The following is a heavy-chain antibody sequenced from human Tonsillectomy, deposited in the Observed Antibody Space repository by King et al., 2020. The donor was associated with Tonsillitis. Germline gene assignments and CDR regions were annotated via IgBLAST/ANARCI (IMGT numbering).Heavy chain of an antibody. V-gene: IGHV3-30*03. CDR3: ARGLRYFDWLLEDY. CDR2: ISYDGDNK. J-gene: IGHJ4*02. D-gene: IGHD3-9*01. Sequence: QLVQSGGGVVQPGRSLRLSCAASGFTLSGYGMHWVRQAPGKGLEWVAAISYDGDNKYCADSVKGRFTISRDNSKNTLYLQMNSLRSEDTAVYYCARGLRYFDWLLEDYWGQGTLAT. CDR1: GFTLSGYG.